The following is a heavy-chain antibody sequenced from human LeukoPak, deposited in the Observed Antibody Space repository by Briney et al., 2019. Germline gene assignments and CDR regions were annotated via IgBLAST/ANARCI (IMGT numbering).Heavy chain of an antibody. CDR3: ARASGEGRMAGPTLRGAFDV. Sequence: ASVKVSCKASGYTFTSYGISWVRQAPGQGLEWMGWISAHNGNTNYAQRFQGRVTMTTDTSTSTAYMELRSLESDDTAMYYCARASGEGRMAGPTLRGAFDVWGQGTMVTVSS. CDR1: GYTFTSYG. D-gene: IGHD1-1*01. J-gene: IGHJ3*01. V-gene: IGHV1-18*01. CDR2: ISAHNGNT.